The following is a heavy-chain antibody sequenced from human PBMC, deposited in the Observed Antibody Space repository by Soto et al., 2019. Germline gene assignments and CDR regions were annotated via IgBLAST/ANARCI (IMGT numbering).Heavy chain of an antibody. CDR1: GFTFSTYS. V-gene: IGHV3-48*02. Sequence: GGSLRLSCAASGFTFSTYSMNWVRQAPGKGLEWVSYISSSSSTIYYADSVEGRFTISRDNAQKSLYLQMNSLRDEDTAVYYCARLPTQYCSVTSCYRDSWGHGILVTVSS. CDR3: ARLPTQYCSVTSCYRDS. J-gene: IGHJ5*01. CDR2: ISSSSSTI. D-gene: IGHD2-2*01.